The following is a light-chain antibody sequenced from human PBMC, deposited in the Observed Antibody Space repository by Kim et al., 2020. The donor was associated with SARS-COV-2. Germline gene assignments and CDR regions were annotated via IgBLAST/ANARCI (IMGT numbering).Light chain of an antibody. CDR1: QNIDLG. J-gene: IGKJ2*01. CDR3: QQCHSYPYT. CDR2: RAS. Sequence: SASLGERVTITCRASQNIDLGLAWYQQKPGKAPSLLIYRASTLENGVPSRFTGSGSGAEFTLTISSLQPDDFGTYYCQQCHSYPYTFGQGTKLEIK. V-gene: IGKV1-5*03.